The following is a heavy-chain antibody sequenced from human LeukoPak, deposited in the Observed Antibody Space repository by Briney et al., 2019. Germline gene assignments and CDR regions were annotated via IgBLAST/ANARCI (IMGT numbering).Heavy chain of an antibody. D-gene: IGHD6-13*01. Sequence: TGGSMRLSCAAFGFTFSSYGIHWVSQAPGKGLEWVAVVSSDGRIKYYADSVTGRFTISRDTSKNTVYLQMNSLGAEDTAFYYCARGYSSSWLGYFDYWGQGTLVTVSS. CDR3: ARGYSSSWLGYFDY. J-gene: IGHJ4*02. CDR2: VSSDGRIK. CDR1: GFTFSSYG. V-gene: IGHV3-30*03.